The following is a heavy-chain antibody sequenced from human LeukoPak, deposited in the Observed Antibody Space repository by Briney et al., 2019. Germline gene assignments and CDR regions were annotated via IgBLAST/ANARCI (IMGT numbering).Heavy chain of an antibody. V-gene: IGHV4-31*03. Sequence: SETLSLTCTVSGGSITSGGYYWSWIPQHPGKGLEWIGYIYYSGSTYYNPSLKSRVTISVDTSKNQFSLKLSSVTAADTAVYYCAPNGYNLSIPVEKNAFDIWGQGTMVTVSS. CDR1: GGSITSGGYY. D-gene: IGHD5-24*01. J-gene: IGHJ3*02. CDR2: IYYSGST. CDR3: APNGYNLSIPVEKNAFDI.